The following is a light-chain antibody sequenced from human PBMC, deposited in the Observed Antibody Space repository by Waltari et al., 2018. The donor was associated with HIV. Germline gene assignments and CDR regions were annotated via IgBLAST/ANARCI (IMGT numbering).Light chain of an antibody. CDR3: ASWDASLNGWV. V-gene: IGLV1-44*01. Sequence: QSVVTQPPSVSGTPGPTVTISCSGLTSTIGITTVHSYQHLPGTAPKRPIYGNYQRPSGVPDRFSASKSGTSASLAISGLQSEDEADYYCASWDASLNGWVFGGGTKLTVL. CDR2: GNY. CDR1: TSTIGITT. J-gene: IGLJ3*02.